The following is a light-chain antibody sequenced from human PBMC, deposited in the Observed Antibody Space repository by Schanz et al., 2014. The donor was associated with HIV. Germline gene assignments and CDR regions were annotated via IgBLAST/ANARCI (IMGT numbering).Light chain of an antibody. CDR1: QTIGRF. CDR2: QAS. J-gene: IGKJ5*01. V-gene: IGKV1-5*03. CDR3: QQYNSDSIT. Sequence: IQMTQSPSTVSASVGDRVTITCRASQTIGRFLAWYQQKPGRAPKLLIYQASTLQTGVPSRFSGSGSGTSFTLTITSLQPDDFATYYCQQYNSDSITFGQGTRLEIK.